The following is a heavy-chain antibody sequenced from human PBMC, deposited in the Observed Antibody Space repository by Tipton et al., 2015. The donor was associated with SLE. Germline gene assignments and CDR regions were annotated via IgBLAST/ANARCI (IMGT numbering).Heavy chain of an antibody. Sequence: SLRLSCAASGFTFSSHWVHWVRPAPGKGLVWVSGINENGRDIAYADSVKGRFTISRDNAKNTLYLHMTSLRGEDTAVYYCATLKGWSTEPGSFDFWGQGTLVTVSS. V-gene: IGHV3-74*01. J-gene: IGHJ4*02. D-gene: IGHD2-15*01. CDR1: GFTFSSHW. CDR3: ATLKGWSTEPGSFDF. CDR2: INENGRDI.